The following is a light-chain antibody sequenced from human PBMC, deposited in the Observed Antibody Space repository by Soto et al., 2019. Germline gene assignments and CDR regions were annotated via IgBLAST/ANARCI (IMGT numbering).Light chain of an antibody. Sequence: QSVLTXPASVSGSPGQSITISCTGTSSDVGAYNYVSWYQQHPGKAPKLMIYEVSNRPSGVSNRFSGSKSGNTASLTISGLQAEDEADYYCSSYISSSTPYVFGAGTKVTVL. CDR2: EVS. CDR3: SSYISSSTPYV. J-gene: IGLJ1*01. V-gene: IGLV2-14*01. CDR1: SSDVGAYNY.